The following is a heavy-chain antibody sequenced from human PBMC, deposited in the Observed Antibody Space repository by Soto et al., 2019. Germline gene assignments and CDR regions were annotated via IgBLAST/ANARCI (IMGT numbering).Heavy chain of an antibody. CDR2: IYYSGST. V-gene: IGHV4-31*03. D-gene: IGHD3-22*01. CDR3: ARGRKYYYDSSGYQTPDAFDI. Sequence: SETLSLTCTVSGGSISSDGYYWSWIRQHPGKGLEWIGYIYYSGSTYYNPSLKSRVTISVDTSKNQFSLKLSSVTAADTAVYYCARGRKYYYDSSGYQTPDAFDIWGPGTMVTVSS. CDR1: GGSISSDGYY. J-gene: IGHJ3*02.